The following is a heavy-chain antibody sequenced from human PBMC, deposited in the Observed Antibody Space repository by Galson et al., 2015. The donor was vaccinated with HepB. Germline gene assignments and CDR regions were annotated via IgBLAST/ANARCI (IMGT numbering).Heavy chain of an antibody. D-gene: IGHD3-10*01. V-gene: IGHV3-7*01. CDR3: SREMTGSYSD. CDR2: IRGDGIVS. CDR1: GFTVSDNY. Sequence: SLRLSCAASGFTVSDNYMSWVRQAPGTGLEWVANIRGDGIVSYYAESVRGRFTIYRDNAKNSLYLQMNGLSVAETAVYYCSREMTGSYSDWGQGTLVTVSS. J-gene: IGHJ4*02.